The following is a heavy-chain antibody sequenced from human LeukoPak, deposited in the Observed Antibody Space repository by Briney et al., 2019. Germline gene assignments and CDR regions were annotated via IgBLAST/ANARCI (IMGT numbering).Heavy chain of an antibody. CDR3: ARDPSHWSGYLGFDP. V-gene: IGHV1-69*13. D-gene: IGHD3-3*01. CDR2: IIPIFGTA. Sequence: GASVKVSCKASGRIFSSYAISWVRQAPGQWLELMGGIIPIFGTANYAQKFQGRVTITADESTSTAYMELSSLRSEDTAVYYCARDPSHWSGYLGFDPWGQGTLVTVSS. CDR1: GRIFSSYA. J-gene: IGHJ5*02.